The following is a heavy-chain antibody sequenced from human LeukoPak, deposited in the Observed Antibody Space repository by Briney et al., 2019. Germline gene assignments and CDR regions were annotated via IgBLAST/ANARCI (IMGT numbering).Heavy chain of an antibody. CDR3: AKGGISGDYYFDY. J-gene: IGHJ4*02. CDR2: ISWNSGSI. D-gene: IGHD2-15*01. V-gene: IGHV3-9*03. Sequence: GGSLRLSCAASGFTFDDYAMLWVRQAPGKGLEWVLGISWNSGSIGYADSVKGRFTISRDNAKNSLYLQMNSLRAEDMALYYCAKGGISGDYYFDYWGQGTPVTVSS. CDR1: GFTFDDYA.